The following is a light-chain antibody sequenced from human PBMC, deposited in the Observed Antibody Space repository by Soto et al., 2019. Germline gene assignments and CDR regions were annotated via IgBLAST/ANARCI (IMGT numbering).Light chain of an antibody. J-gene: IGKJ1*01. Sequence: DIQMTQSPSTLSASVGDRVTITCRASQSISSWLAWYQQKPGKAPKLLIYKASSLESGVPSRFSGSGSGTEFTLTISSLQPDDFATYYCQKYNSYPRTFGQGTKVEI. V-gene: IGKV1-5*03. CDR2: KAS. CDR3: QKYNSYPRT. CDR1: QSISSW.